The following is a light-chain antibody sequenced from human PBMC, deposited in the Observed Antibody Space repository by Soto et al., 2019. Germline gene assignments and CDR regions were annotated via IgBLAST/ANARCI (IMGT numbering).Light chain of an antibody. CDR3: QQYTNWPYT. V-gene: IGKV3-15*01. CDR1: QSVGSN. CDR2: GAS. Sequence: EIVMTQSPATLSVSPGERASLSCRASQSVGSNLAWYQQTAGQAPRLLIYGASTRATGIPARFSGSGSGTVFTLTISSLPSEYVAVYSCQQYTNWPYTFGQGTKLEIK. J-gene: IGKJ2*01.